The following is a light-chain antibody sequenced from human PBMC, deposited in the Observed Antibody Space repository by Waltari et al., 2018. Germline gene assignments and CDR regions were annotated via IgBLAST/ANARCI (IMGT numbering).Light chain of an antibody. CDR2: SNN. Sequence: QSVLTQPPSASGTPGQRVTISCSGSSSNTGSHSVNWYQQVTGTAPKLLIHSNNERPSGVPDRFSGSKSGTSGSLAISGLQSEDEADYYCALWDDSLSGVVFGGGTK. J-gene: IGLJ2*01. CDR1: SSNTGSHS. V-gene: IGLV1-44*01. CDR3: ALWDDSLSGVV.